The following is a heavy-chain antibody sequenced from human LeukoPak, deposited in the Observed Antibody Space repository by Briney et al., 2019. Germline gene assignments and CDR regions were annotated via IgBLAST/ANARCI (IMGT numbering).Heavy chain of an antibody. Sequence: PGGSLRLSCAASGFTFSSYAMRWVRQAPGKGLEWVSSISSSSSYIYYADSVKGRFTISRDNAKNSLYLQMNSLRAEDTAVYYCARVYGSDPFDYWGQGTLVTVSS. J-gene: IGHJ4*02. CDR2: ISSSSSYI. V-gene: IGHV3-21*01. D-gene: IGHD4-17*01. CDR3: ARVYGSDPFDY. CDR1: GFTFSSYA.